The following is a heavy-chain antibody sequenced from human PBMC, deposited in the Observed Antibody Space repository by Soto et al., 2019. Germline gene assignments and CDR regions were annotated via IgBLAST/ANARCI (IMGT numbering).Heavy chain of an antibody. V-gene: IGHV1-2*02. Sequence: ASVKVSCKASGYTFTANWIHWVRQAPGQGREWMGWINPNSGGTNYAETFQGRVTMTRDTSINTAYMEVNGLTSDDTAVYFCVRDSYHPDMSSWHLYYFENWGQGTQVTVSS. CDR1: GYTFTANW. D-gene: IGHD6-13*01. J-gene: IGHJ1*01. CDR2: INPNSGGT. CDR3: VRDSYHPDMSSWHLYYFEN.